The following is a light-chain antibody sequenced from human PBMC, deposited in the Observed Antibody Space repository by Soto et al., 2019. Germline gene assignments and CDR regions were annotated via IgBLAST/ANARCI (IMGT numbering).Light chain of an antibody. V-gene: IGLV2-8*01. CDR2: EVN. CDR1: SSDFDPYNY. CDR3: SSYGGSNTVV. Sequence: QSVLTQPPSASGSPGQSVTISCTGTSSDFDPYNYVSWYQQHPGKAPKVIIYEVNKRPSGVPDRFSGSKSGNTASLTVSGLQTEDEADYYCSSYGGSNTVVFGGGTKLTVL. J-gene: IGLJ2*01.